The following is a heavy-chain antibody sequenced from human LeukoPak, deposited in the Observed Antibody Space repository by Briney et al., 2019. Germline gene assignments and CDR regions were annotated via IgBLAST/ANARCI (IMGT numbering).Heavy chain of an antibody. V-gene: IGHV7-4-1*02. CDR2: INTNTGNP. CDR3: ARDFIAAGINWFDP. CDR1: GYTFTSYA. Sequence: ASVKVSCKASGYTFTSYAMNWVRQAPGQGLEWMGWINTNTGNPTYAQGFTGRFVFSLDTSVSTAYLQISSLKAEDTAVYYCARDFIAAGINWFDPWGQGTLVTVSS. J-gene: IGHJ5*02. D-gene: IGHD6-13*01.